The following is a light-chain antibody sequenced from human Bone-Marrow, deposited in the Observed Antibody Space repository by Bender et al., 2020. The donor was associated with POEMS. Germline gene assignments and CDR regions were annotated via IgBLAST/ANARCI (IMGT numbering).Light chain of an antibody. Sequence: QSVLTQPASVSGSPGQSISISCTGTSSDVGGYDYVSWYQQYPGKAPKLMISDVSNRPSVISHRFSGSKSGNTASLTISGLQAEDEAHYYCASYTSSNALAFGGGTKLTVL. CDR2: DVS. V-gene: IGLV2-14*03. J-gene: IGLJ2*01. CDR3: ASYTSSNALA. CDR1: SSDVGGYDY.